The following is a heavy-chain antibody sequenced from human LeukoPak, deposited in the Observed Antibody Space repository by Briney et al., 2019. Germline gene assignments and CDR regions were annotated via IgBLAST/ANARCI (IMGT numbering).Heavy chain of an antibody. V-gene: IGHV4-61*02. CDR3: ARDRRYSNYDYYYYMDV. CDR2: IYTSAST. CDR1: GGSISSGNYY. Sequence: SETLSLTCAVSGGSISSGNYYWSWIRQPAGKGLEWIRRIYTSASTNYTPSLKSRVTISVDTSKNQFSLKLSSVTAADTAVYYCARDRRYSNYDYYYYMDVWGKGTTVTVSS. J-gene: IGHJ6*03. D-gene: IGHD4-11*01.